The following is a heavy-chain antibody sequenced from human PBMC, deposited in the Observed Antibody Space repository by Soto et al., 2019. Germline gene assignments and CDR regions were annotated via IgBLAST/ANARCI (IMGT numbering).Heavy chain of an antibody. J-gene: IGHJ4*02. CDR2: ISGSGGST. Sequence: EVQLLESGGGLVQPGGSLRLSCAASGFTFSSYAMSCVRQAPGKGLEWGSAISGSGGSTYYADSVKGRFTFSRDKSKNPLFLQVNSLRGVDTAVYYCAKGSLKYQLLLFYYVDYWGEGTLV. D-gene: IGHD2-2*01. V-gene: IGHV3-23*01. CDR3: AKGSLKYQLLLFYYVDY. CDR1: GFTFSSYA.